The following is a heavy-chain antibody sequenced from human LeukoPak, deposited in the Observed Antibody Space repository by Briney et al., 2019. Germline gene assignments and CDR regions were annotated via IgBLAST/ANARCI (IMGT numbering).Heavy chain of an antibody. CDR2: ISYDGSNK. J-gene: IGHJ4*02. V-gene: IGHV3-30*18. D-gene: IGHD3-22*01. CDR1: GFTFSSYG. CDR3: AKGVVVITTAGGVDY. Sequence: PGGSLRLSCAASGFTFSSYGMHWVRQAPGKGLEWVAVISYDGSNKYYADSVKGRFTISRDNSKNTLYLQMNSLRAEDTAVYYCAKGVVVITTAGGVDYWGQGTLVTVSS.